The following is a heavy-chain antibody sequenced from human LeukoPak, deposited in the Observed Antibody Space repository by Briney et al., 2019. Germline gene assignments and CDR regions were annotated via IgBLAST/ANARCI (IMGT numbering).Heavy chain of an antibody. Sequence: SVKVSCKASGGTFSSYAISWVRQAPGQGLEWMGGIIPIFGTANYAQKFQGRVTITTGESTSTAYMELSSLRSEDTAVYYCARESGYCSGGSCYSYYYMDVWGKGTTVTVSS. CDR3: ARESGYCSGGSCYSYYYMDV. V-gene: IGHV1-69*05. CDR1: GGTFSSYA. D-gene: IGHD2-15*01. J-gene: IGHJ6*03. CDR2: IIPIFGTA.